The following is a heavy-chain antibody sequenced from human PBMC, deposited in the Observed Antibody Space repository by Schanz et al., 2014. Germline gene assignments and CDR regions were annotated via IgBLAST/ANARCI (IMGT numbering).Heavy chain of an antibody. CDR2: ISYDGSNK. CDR1: GFTFSDYY. Sequence: PGGSLRLSCAASGFTFSDYYMTWIRQSPGKGLEWVALISYDGSNKYYADSVKGRFTISRDSSKNTLYLQMNSLRAEDTAVYYCARDHQWLARYYMDVWGKGTTVTVSS. V-gene: IGHV3-30*03. D-gene: IGHD6-19*01. CDR3: ARDHQWLARYYMDV. J-gene: IGHJ6*03.